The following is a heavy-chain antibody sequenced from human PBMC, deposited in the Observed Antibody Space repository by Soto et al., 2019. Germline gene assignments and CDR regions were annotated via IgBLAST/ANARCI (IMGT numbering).Heavy chain of an antibody. Sequence: ASVKVSCKASGYAFSHFGFSWVRQAPGQGLEWMGRIGAYNGNANYAQQLQGRVTMTTDTSTSTAYMELRSLRSDDTAVYFCARDLDGSGSYYTDYWGQGTLVTVSS. V-gene: IGHV1-18*01. CDR1: GYAFSHFG. J-gene: IGHJ4*02. CDR2: IGAYNGNA. D-gene: IGHD3-10*01. CDR3: ARDLDGSGSYYTDY.